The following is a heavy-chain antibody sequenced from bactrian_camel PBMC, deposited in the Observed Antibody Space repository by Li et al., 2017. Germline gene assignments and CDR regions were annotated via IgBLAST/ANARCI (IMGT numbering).Heavy chain of an antibody. CDR1: GFISRSYG. J-gene: IGHJ4*01. CDR2: IGSDGA. V-gene: IGHV3S10*01. Sequence: VQLVESGGGLVEPGGSLRLSCAASGFISRSYGMSWVRQAQGKGLEWVSSIGSDGAYYADSTNGRFTISGDNAKSTMYLQMTSLKPEDTAVYYCGINLEVTPGQGTQVTVS.